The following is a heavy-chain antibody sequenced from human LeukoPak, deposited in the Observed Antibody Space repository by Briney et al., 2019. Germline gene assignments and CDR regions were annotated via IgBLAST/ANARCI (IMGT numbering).Heavy chain of an antibody. CDR2: ISGSGGST. CDR1: GFTFSSYA. J-gene: IGHJ4*02. Sequence: GGSLRLSCAASGFTFSSYAMSWVRQAPGKGLEWVSAISGSGGSTYYADSVKGRYTISRDNSKNTLYLQMNSLRAEDTAVYYCAKSGGFDNSYYFDYWGQGTLVTVSS. V-gene: IGHV3-23*01. CDR3: AKSGGFDNSYYFDY. D-gene: IGHD5-12*01.